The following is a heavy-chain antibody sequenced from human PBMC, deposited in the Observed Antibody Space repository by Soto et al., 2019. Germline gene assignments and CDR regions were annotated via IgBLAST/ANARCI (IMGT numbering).Heavy chain of an antibody. CDR3: AKERTAERELRHFDY. J-gene: IGHJ4*02. CDR1: GFTFSTYA. CDR2: ISGSGGST. V-gene: IGHV3-23*01. D-gene: IGHD1-26*01. Sequence: GGALRLSCAASGFTFSTYAMTWVRQAPGKGLEWVSTISGSGGSTYYADSVKGRFTISRDRSDNMLHLQMNSLRAEDTAIYYCAKERTAERELRHFDYWGQGTLVTVSS.